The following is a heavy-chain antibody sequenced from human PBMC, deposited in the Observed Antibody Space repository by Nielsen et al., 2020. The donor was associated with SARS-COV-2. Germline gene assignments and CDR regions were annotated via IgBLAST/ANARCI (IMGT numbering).Heavy chain of an antibody. D-gene: IGHD3-3*01. CDR2: ISGSGGST. CDR1: GFTFSSYA. J-gene: IGHJ6*03. V-gene: IGHV3-23*01. Sequence: GESLKISCAASGFTFSSYAMSWVRQAPGKGLEWVSAISGSGGSTYYADSVKGRFTISRDNSKNTLYLQMNSLRAEDTAVYYCAKTYYDFWSGYGFYYYYYYMDVWGKGTTVTVSS. CDR3: AKTYYDFWSGYGFYYYYYYMDV.